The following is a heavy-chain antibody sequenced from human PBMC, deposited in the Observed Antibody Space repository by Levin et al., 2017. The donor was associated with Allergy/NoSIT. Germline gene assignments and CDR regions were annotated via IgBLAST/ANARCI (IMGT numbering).Heavy chain of an antibody. CDR3: ARAPGGGDYWYFDL. D-gene: IGHD3-16*01. J-gene: IGHJ2*01. Sequence: PGGSLRLSCVASGFTFSSYSMSWVRQAPGKGLEWVSSIRNTDSYINYADSVKGRFTISRDNAKNSLYLQMNSLRAEDTAVYYCARAPGGGDYWYFDLWGRGTLVTVSS. CDR2: IRNTDSYI. V-gene: IGHV3-21*01. CDR1: GFTFSSYS.